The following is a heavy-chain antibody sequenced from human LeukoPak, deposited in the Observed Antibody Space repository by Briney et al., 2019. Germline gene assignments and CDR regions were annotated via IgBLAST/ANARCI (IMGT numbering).Heavy chain of an antibody. CDR1: GYSISSGYY. D-gene: IGHD3-3*01. CDR3: ARGPPTIFGVVSGGLYFDL. J-gene: IGHJ2*01. V-gene: IGHV4-31*03. Sequence: PSETLSLTCTVSGYSISSGYYWSWIRQHPGKGLEWIGYIYYSGSTYYNPSLKSRVTISVDTSKNQFSLKLSSVTAADTAVYYCARGPPTIFGVVSGGLYFDLWGRGTLVTVSS. CDR2: IYYSGST.